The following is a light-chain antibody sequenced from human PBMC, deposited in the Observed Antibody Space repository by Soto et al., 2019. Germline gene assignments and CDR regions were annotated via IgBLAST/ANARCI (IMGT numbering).Light chain of an antibody. CDR3: GRWDSSLSAYV. J-gene: IGLJ1*01. Sequence: QSVLTQPPSVSAAPGQKVTISCSGSSSNVGNNYVSWYQQLPGTAPKLLIYENNKRPSGIPVRFSGSKSGTSATLGITGLQTGDEADYYCGRWDSSLSAYVFGTGTKLTVL. CDR2: ENN. V-gene: IGLV1-51*02. CDR1: SSNVGNNY.